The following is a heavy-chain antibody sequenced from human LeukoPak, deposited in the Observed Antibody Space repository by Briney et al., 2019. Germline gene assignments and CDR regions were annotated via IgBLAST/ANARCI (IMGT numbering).Heavy chain of an antibody. CDR3: AREAPICRNADCRTGFDY. CDR1: GFDFNNYD. D-gene: IGHD1-1*01. CDR2: IKFHGHET. Sequence: PGGSLTLSCVASGFDFNNYDLHWVRQAPGKGLEWVAFIKFHGHETFYADSVEGRITFSRDNSRNTVYLQMNSLRSEDTAVYYCAREAPICRNADCRTGFDYWGQGTLVAVSS. J-gene: IGHJ4*02. V-gene: IGHV3-30*02.